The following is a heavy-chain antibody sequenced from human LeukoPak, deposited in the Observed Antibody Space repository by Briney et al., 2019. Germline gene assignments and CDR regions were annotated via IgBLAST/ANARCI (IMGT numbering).Heavy chain of an antibody. V-gene: IGHV3-30-3*01. J-gene: IGHJ3*01. D-gene: IGHD3-16*01. CDR1: GFMFSNYV. CDR3: ARGIWETNSVAFDL. CDR2: ISSDGGNE. Sequence: GGSLRLSCAASGFMFSNYVVHWVRQAPGKGLEWVTLISSDGGNEYYADSVKGRFTVSRDNSENTLYLQMNSLGTEDTAVYYCARGIWETNSVAFDLWGQGAMVTVS.